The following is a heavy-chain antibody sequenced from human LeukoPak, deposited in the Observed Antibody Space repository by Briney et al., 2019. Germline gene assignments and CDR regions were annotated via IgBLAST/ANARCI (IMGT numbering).Heavy chain of an antibody. V-gene: IGHV1-18*01. CDR3: ARDGIAALNYYYYYGMDV. Sequence: ASVKVSCKASGGTFSSYAISWVRQAPGQGLEWMGWISAYNGNTNYAQKLQGRVTMTTDTSTSTAYMELRSLRSDDTAVYYCARDGIAALNYYYYYGMDVWGQGTTVAVSS. CDR1: GGTFSSYA. D-gene: IGHD6-13*01. J-gene: IGHJ6*02. CDR2: ISAYNGNT.